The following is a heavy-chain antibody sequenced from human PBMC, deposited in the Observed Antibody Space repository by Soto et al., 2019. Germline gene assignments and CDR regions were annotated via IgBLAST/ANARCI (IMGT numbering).Heavy chain of an antibody. J-gene: IGHJ4*02. CDR3: ASLRLGELSFRDY. V-gene: IGHV4-30-4*01. CDR2: IYYSGST. D-gene: IGHD3-16*02. CDR1: GGSISSGDYY. Sequence: QVQLQESGPGLVKPSQTLSLTCTVSGGSISSGDYYWSWIRQPPGKGLEWIGYIYYSGSTYYNPSITSRVTISVDTSKNQFSLKLSSVTAADTAVYYCASLRLGELSFRDYWGQGTLVTVSS.